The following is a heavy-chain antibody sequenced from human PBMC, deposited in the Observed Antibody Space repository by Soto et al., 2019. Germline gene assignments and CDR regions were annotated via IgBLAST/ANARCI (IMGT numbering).Heavy chain of an antibody. J-gene: IGHJ4*02. Sequence: ASVKVSCKASGYTFTSYGISWVRQAPGQGLEWMGWISAYNGNTNYAQKLQGRVTMTTDTSTSTAYMELRSLRSDDTAAYYCASDVMVRGVPYYWGQGTLVTVSS. CDR3: ASDVMVRGVPYY. CDR1: GYTFTSYG. CDR2: ISAYNGNT. V-gene: IGHV1-18*04. D-gene: IGHD3-10*01.